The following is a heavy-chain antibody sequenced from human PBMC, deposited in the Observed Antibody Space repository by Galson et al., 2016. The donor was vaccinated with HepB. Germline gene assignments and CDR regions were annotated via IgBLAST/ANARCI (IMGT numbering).Heavy chain of an antibody. Sequence: QSGADVKKPGESLKISCQAFGYRSTNYWIGCVRQMPGTGLEWLGLIYFGGFETRYSPSFQGRVIVSADRSINTAYLQWGSLEASDTAIYYCAGATHGNTWFDYWGQGTQVTVSS. CDR2: IYFGGFET. J-gene: IGHJ4*02. D-gene: IGHD4/OR15-4a*01. CDR1: GYRSTNYW. CDR3: AGATHGNTWFDY. V-gene: IGHV5-51*01.